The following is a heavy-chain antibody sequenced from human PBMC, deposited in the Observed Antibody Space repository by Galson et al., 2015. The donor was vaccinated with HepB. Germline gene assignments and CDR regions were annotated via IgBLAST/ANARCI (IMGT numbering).Heavy chain of an antibody. J-gene: IGHJ6*03. CDR1: GYTFTSYG. D-gene: IGHD2-2*01. CDR2: ISAYNGNT. Sequence: SVKVSCKASGYTFTSYGISWVRQAPGQGLEWMGWISAYNGNTNYAQKLQGRVTMTTDTSTSTAYMELRSLRSDDTAVYYCARALRGDIVVVPAAILGAQKYYYYYYYMDVWGKGTTVTVSS. V-gene: IGHV1-18*01. CDR3: ARALRGDIVVVPAAILGAQKYYYYYYYMDV.